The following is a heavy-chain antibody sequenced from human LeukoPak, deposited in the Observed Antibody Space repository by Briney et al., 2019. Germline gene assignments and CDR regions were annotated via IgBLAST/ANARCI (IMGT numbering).Heavy chain of an antibody. V-gene: IGHV3-49*04. Sequence: GGSLRLSCTASGFTFGDYAMSWVRQAPGKGLEWVGFIRSKAYGWTTEYAASVKGRFTISRDDSKNTLYLQMNSLKTEDTAVYYCTTDELWVDYWGQGTLVTVSS. D-gene: IGHD5-18*01. CDR1: GFTFGDYA. CDR2: IRSKAYGWTT. J-gene: IGHJ4*02. CDR3: TTDELWVDY.